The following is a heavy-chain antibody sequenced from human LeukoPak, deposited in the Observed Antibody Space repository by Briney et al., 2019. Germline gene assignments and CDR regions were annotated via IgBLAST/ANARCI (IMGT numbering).Heavy chain of an antibody. J-gene: IGHJ5*02. D-gene: IGHD2-2*01. CDR2: INPSGGST. V-gene: IGHV1-46*01. CDR3: ARAIVVVPAAMGWFDP. Sequence: ASVKVSCKASGYTFTSYYMHWVRQAPGQGLEWMGIINPSGGSTNYAQKFQGRVTITADKSTSTAYMELSSLRSEDTAVYYCARAIVVVPAAMGWFDPWGQGTLVTVSS. CDR1: GYTFTSYY.